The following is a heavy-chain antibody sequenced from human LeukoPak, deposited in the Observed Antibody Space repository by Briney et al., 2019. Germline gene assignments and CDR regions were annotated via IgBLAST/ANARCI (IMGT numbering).Heavy chain of an antibody. CDR3: TTTGRWLQSSFGY. J-gene: IGHJ4*02. CDR2: IKTKTDGGTT. V-gene: IGHV3-15*01. CDR1: GFTFSYAW. Sequence: GGSLRLSCAASGFTFSYAWINWVRQAPGKGLEWVGLIKTKTDGGTTDYAAPVKGRFTISRDDSKSTLYLQMNSLKSEDTAVYFCTTTGRWLQSSFGYWGQGTLVTVSS. D-gene: IGHD5-24*01.